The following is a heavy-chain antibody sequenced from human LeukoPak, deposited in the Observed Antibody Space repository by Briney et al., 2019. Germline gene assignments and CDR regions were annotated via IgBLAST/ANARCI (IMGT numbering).Heavy chain of an antibody. CDR2: IHRGGTVI. CDR3: AKRGVVIRVILVGFHKEAYYFDS. Sequence: GGSLRLSCAASGFTFSSYEMNWVRQAPGKGLEWVSYIHRGGTVIHYADSVKGRFTISRDNAKNSLYLQMNSLRAEDTAVYFCAKRGVVIRVILVGFHKEAYYFDSWGQGALVTVSS. V-gene: IGHV3-48*03. D-gene: IGHD3-10*01. CDR1: GFTFSSYE. J-gene: IGHJ4*02.